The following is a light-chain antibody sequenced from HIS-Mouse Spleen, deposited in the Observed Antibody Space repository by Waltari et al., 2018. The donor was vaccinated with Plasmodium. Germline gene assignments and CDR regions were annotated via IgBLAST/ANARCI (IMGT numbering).Light chain of an antibody. J-gene: IGKJ1*01. Sequence: DIQMPQSPSSLSASVGHRVTITCRASQSISSYLNWYQQKPGKAPKLLIYAASSLQSGVPSRFSGSGSGTDFTLTISSLQPEYFATYYCQQSYSTWTFGQGTKVEIK. CDR3: QQSYSTWT. V-gene: IGKV1-39*01. CDR2: AAS. CDR1: QSISSY.